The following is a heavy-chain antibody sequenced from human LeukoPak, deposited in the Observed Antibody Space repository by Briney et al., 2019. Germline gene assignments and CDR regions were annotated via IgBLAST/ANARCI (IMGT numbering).Heavy chain of an antibody. V-gene: IGHV3-23*01. CDR2: ISDTGGTT. CDR3: ARGGGRSYSDAFDI. CDR1: GFTFSSYG. D-gene: IGHD1-26*01. J-gene: IGHJ3*02. Sequence: GGSLRLSCAASGFTFSSYGMNWVRQAPGKGLEWVSTISDTGGTTYYADSVKGRFTISRDNSKYTVYLQMNSLRDEDTAVYHCARGGGRSYSDAFDIWGQGTMVTVSS.